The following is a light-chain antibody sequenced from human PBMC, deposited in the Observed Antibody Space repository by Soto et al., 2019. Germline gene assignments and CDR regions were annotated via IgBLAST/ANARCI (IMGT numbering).Light chain of an antibody. CDR1: QTISSW. CDR3: QHYNSYPEA. J-gene: IGKJ1*01. CDR2: KAS. Sequence: DIQMTQSSSTLPASVGDRVTITCRASQTISSWLAWYQQKPGKAPKLLIYKASTLKSGVPSRFSGSGSGTEFTLTISSLQPDDFATYYCQHYNSYPEAFGQGTKVDIK. V-gene: IGKV1-5*03.